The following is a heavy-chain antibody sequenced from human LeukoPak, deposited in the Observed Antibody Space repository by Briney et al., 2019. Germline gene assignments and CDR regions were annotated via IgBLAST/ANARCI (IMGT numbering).Heavy chain of an antibody. D-gene: IGHD5-24*01. V-gene: IGHV3-23*01. CDR1: GFSVSSNF. CDR3: AKDSEMATNHY. CDR2: ISGSGGST. J-gene: IGHJ4*02. Sequence: GGSLRLSCAASGFSVSSNFMSWVRQAPGKGLEWVSAISGSGGSTYYADSVKGRFTISRDNSKNTLYLQMNSLRAEDTAVYYCAKDSEMATNHYWGQGTLVTVSS.